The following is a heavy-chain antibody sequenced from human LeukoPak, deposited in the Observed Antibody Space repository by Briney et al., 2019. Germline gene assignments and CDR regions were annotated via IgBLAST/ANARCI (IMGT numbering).Heavy chain of an antibody. Sequence: GGSLRLSCAASGFTFSSYGMHWVRQAPGKGLEWVAVISYDGSNKYYADSVKGRFTISRDNSKNTLYLQMNSLRAEDTAVYYCAKEGDYDYFDYWGQGTLVTVSS. CDR3: AKEGDYDYFDY. CDR2: ISYDGSNK. V-gene: IGHV3-30*18. D-gene: IGHD4-17*01. J-gene: IGHJ4*02. CDR1: GFTFSSYG.